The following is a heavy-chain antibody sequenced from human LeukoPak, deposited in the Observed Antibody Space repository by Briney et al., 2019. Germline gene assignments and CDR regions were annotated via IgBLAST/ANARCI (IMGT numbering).Heavy chain of an antibody. V-gene: IGHV3-48*04. Sequence: PGGSLRLSCAASGFTFSSFSMNWVRQAPGKGLEWVSYIRSSGTGTDYTGSVKGRFTISRDNAKNSLYLQMNSLRAEDTAVYYCARGGYYDILTGYYGNAFDIWGQGTMVTVSS. CDR2: IRSSGTGT. CDR1: GFTFSSFS. CDR3: ARGGYYDILTGYYGNAFDI. D-gene: IGHD3-9*01. J-gene: IGHJ3*02.